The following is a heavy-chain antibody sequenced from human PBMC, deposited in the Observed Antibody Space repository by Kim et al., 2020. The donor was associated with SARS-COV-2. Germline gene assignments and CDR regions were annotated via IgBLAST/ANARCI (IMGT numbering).Heavy chain of an antibody. CDR1: GGSFSGYY. Sequence: SETLSLTCAVYGGSFSGYYWSWIRQPPGKGLEWFGEINHSGSTNYNPSLKSRVTISVDTSKNQFSLKLSSVTAADTAVYYCARGASYCSSTSCYRSWFDPWGQGTLVTVSS. V-gene: IGHV4-34*01. J-gene: IGHJ5*02. CDR2: INHSGST. CDR3: ARGASYCSSTSCYRSWFDP. D-gene: IGHD2-2*01.